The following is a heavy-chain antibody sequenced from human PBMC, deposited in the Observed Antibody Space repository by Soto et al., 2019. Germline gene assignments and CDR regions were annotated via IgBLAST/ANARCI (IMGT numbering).Heavy chain of an antibody. CDR3: AKLAYCGGDCYAARYHYYGMDV. CDR1: GFTFSSYA. CDR2: ISGSGGST. D-gene: IGHD2-21*02. Sequence: VQLLESGGGLVQPGGSLRLSCAASGFTFSSYAMSWVRQAPGKGLEWVSAISGSGGSTYYADSVKGRFTISRDNSKSTLYLQMNSLRAEDTAVYYCAKLAYCGGDCYAARYHYYGMDVWGQGTTVTVSS. J-gene: IGHJ6*02. V-gene: IGHV3-23*01.